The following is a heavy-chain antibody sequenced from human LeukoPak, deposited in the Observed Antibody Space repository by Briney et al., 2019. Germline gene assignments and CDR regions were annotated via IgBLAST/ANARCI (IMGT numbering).Heavy chain of an antibody. D-gene: IGHD4-17*01. CDR2: ISGDGYST. CDR3: AKVRSTVTYFWYFDT. CDR1: GFDLDDYA. V-gene: IGHV3-43*02. Sequence: GGSLRLSCAASGFDLDDYAMHWVRQTPGKGLEWVSLISGDGYSTYYADSVKGRFTISRDHSKNSLYLQMSSLRSEDTAPYYCAKVRSTVTYFWYFDTWGRGTLVTVSS. J-gene: IGHJ2*01.